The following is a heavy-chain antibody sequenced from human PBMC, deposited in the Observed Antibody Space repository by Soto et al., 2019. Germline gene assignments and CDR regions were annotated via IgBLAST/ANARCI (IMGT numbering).Heavy chain of an antibody. V-gene: IGHV1-2*04. D-gene: IGHD3-3*01. CDR2: INPNSGGT. Sequence: ASVKVSCKASGYTFTGYYMHWVRQAPGQGLEWMGWINPNSGGTNYAQKFQGWVTMTRDTSISTAYMELSRLRSDDTAVYYCGRDGPGSSFASGHPIEYYYYYGMDVWGQGTTVTVAS. CDR1: GYTFTGYY. CDR3: GRDGPGSSFASGHPIEYYYYYGMDV. J-gene: IGHJ6*02.